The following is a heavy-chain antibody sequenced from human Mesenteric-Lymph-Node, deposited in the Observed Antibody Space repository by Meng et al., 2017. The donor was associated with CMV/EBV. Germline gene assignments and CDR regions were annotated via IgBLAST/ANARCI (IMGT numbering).Heavy chain of an antibody. CDR3: ARGLRGSGDY. CDR2: IIPIFGTA. D-gene: IGHD1-26*01. J-gene: IGHJ4*02. Sequence: SVKVSCKASGGTFSSYAISWVRQAPGQGLEWMGGIIPIFGTANYAQKFQRRVTMTRNTSISTAYMELSSLRSEDTAVYYCARGLRGSGDYWGQGTLVTVSS. V-gene: IGHV1-69*05. CDR1: GGTFSSYA.